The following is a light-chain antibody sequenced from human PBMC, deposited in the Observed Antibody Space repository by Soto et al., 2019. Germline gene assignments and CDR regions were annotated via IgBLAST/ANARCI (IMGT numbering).Light chain of an antibody. CDR3: QQYGSSRWT. CDR2: DAS. V-gene: IGKV3-20*01. J-gene: IGKJ1*01. CDR1: QRISSY. Sequence: ELGFTQSPAPRPLFQGKGPTFSSRASQRISSYLAWYQQKPGQAPRLFIYDASNRATGIPDRFSGSGSGTDFTLTISRLEPEDFAVYYCQQYGSSRWTFDQGTKVDIK.